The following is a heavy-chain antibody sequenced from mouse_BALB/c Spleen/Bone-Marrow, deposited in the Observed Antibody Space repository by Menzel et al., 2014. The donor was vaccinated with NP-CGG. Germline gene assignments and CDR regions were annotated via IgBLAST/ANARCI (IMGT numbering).Heavy chain of an antibody. Sequence: DVKLVESGGALVKPGGSLKLSCAASGFTFSDYFMYWVCQTPEKRLEWVATISDGGNYTCYPDSVKGRFTISRDNAKNNLHLQMNSLKSEDTAKYFCARDGDYRYAWFAFWGQGTLVTVSA. J-gene: IGHJ3*01. D-gene: IGHD2-14*01. CDR2: ISDGGNYT. V-gene: IGHV5-4*02. CDR3: ARDGDYRYAWFAF. CDR1: GFTFSDYF.